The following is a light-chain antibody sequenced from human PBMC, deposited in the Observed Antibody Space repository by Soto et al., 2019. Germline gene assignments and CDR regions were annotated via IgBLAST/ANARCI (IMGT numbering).Light chain of an antibody. V-gene: IGLV2-14*01. CDR1: SSDVGGYNY. Sequence: SVLTQPASVSWSRGRSITISCSGTSSDVGGYNYVSWYQQHPGKAPKLMIYDVSNRPSGVSNRFSGSKSGNTASLTISGLQAEDEADYYCSSYTSSSLYVFGTGTKVTVL. CDR3: SSYTSSSLYV. CDR2: DVS. J-gene: IGLJ1*01.